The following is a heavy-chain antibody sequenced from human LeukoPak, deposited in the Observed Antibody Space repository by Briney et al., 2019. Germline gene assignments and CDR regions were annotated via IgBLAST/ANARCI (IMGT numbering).Heavy chain of an antibody. CDR2: IKQDGSAK. D-gene: IGHD2-15*01. V-gene: IGHV3-7*03. CDR1: GFTFSRHW. CDR3: ARDNGWSADF. J-gene: IGHJ4*02. Sequence: PGGSLRLSCAASGFTFSRHWMYRVRQAPGKGLEWVANIKQDGSAKPYVDSVKGRFTISRDNAKNSLFLQMNSLRAEDTAVYYCARDNGWSADFWGRGTLVTVSS.